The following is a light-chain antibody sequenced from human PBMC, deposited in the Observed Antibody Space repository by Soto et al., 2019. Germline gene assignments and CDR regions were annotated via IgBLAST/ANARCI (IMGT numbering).Light chain of an antibody. CDR1: QSVSSN. CDR2: GAS. V-gene: IGKV3-15*01. J-gene: IGKJ1*01. CDR3: QQYNNWWT. Sequence: EIVMTQSPATLSVSPGERATLSCRASQSVSSNLAWYQQKPGQAPRLLIYGASTRATGIPARFSGSGSGTEFTLTISRLKSEDFAVYYGQQYNNWWTCGQGTKVDIK.